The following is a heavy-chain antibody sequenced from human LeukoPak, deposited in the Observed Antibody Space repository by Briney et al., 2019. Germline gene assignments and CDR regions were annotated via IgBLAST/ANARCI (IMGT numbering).Heavy chain of an antibody. D-gene: IGHD1-26*01. CDR3: ARPLGGNYYYNGMDV. CDR2: ISSDFTTM. V-gene: IGHV3-48*02. J-gene: IGHJ6*02. Sequence: GGSLRLSCAASGFSFSNYNINWVRQAPGQGLEWVSYISSDFTTMYYADSVKGRFTMSRDKANDSLYLQMHSLRDDDTAIYYCARPLGGNYYYNGMDVWGQGTTVTVSS. CDR1: GFSFSNYN.